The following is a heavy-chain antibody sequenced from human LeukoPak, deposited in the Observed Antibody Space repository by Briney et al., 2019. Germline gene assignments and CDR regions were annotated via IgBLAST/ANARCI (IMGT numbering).Heavy chain of an antibody. CDR2: IYHSGST. Sequence: PSETLSLTCTVSGDSISTNNWWSWVRPPPGKGLEWIGEIYHSGSTNYNPSLKSRVTMSVDKSKNQISLKLNSVTAADTALYYCARDPARAARRNYYDLWGQGTLVTVSS. J-gene: IGHJ5*02. D-gene: IGHD1-7*01. CDR3: ARDPARAARRNYYDL. CDR1: GDSISTNNW. V-gene: IGHV4-4*02.